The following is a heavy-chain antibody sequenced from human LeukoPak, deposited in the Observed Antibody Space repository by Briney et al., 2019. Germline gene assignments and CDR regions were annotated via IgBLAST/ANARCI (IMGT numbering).Heavy chain of an antibody. CDR2: ISSSSSDI. Sequence: GGSLRLSCAASGFTFSVYSMNWVRQAPGKGLEWVSSISSSSSDIYYADSVKGRFTISGDNAKNSLYPQMNSLRAEDTAIYYCARDVTGTTFDPWGQGTLVTVSS. V-gene: IGHV3-21*01. J-gene: IGHJ5*02. CDR3: ARDVTGTTFDP. CDR1: GFTFSVYS. D-gene: IGHD1/OR15-1a*01.